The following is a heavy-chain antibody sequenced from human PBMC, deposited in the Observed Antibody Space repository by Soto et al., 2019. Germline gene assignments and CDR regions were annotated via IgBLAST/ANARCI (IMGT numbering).Heavy chain of an antibody. CDR1: GFTFDDYA. J-gene: IGHJ3*02. D-gene: IGHD3-10*01. CDR2: ISWNSGSI. CDR3: AKDTRGGSGSYFAENAFDI. V-gene: IGHV3-9*01. Sequence: GGSLRLSCAASGFTFDDYAMHWVRQAPGKGLEWVSGISWNSGSIGYADSVKGRFTISRDNAKNSLYLQMNSLRAEDTALYYCAKDTRGGSGSYFAENAFDIWGQGTMVTVSS.